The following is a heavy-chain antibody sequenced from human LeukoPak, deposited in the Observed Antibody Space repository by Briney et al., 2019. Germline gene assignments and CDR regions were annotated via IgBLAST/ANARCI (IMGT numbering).Heavy chain of an antibody. CDR1: GYTFTGYY. CDR3: ARWETIFGVVIRTSYFDY. J-gene: IGHJ4*02. Sequence: ASVKVSCKASGYTFTGYYMHWVRQAPGQGLECMGWINPNSGGTNYAQKFQGRVTMTRDTSISTAYMELSRLRSDDTAVYYCARWETIFGVVIRTSYFDYWGQGTLVTVSS. CDR2: INPNSGGT. D-gene: IGHD3-3*01. V-gene: IGHV1-2*02.